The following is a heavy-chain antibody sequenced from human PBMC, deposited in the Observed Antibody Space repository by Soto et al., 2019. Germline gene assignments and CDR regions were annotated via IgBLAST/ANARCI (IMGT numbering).Heavy chain of an antibody. CDR2: INHVGGT. Sequence: SEILSLTCAVYGGFLSESYWTWIRQPPGKGLEWIGEINHVGGTNYNPSLKSRVTMSVDTSQNQFSLRLISVTAADTAMYFCVRIRYQLPSSVLWLDPWGQGTPVTVSS. CDR3: VRIRYQLPSSVLWLDP. D-gene: IGHD3-16*01. J-gene: IGHJ5*02. V-gene: IGHV4-34*01. CDR1: GGFLSESY.